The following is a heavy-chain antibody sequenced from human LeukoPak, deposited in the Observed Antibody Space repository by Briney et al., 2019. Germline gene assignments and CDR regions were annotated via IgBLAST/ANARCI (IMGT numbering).Heavy chain of an antibody. D-gene: IGHD2-2*01. V-gene: IGHV3-23*01. CDR2: ISGSGGST. CDR3: AKDLKYHPDYGMDV. J-gene: IGHJ6*02. Sequence: PGGSLRLSCAASGFTFSSYAMSWVRQAPGKGLEWVSAISGSGGSTYYADSVKGRFTISRDNSKNTLYLQMNSLRAEDTAVYYCAKDLKYHPDYGMDVWGQGTTVTVSS. CDR1: GFTFSSYA.